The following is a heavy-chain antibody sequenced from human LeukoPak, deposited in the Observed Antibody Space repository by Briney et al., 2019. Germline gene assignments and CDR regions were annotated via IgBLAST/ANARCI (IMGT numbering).Heavy chain of an antibody. Sequence: GGSLRLSCAASGFTFSSYAMSWVRQAPGKGLEWVSAISGSGGSTYYADSVKGRFTISRDNSKNTLYLQMNSLRAEDTAVYYCAKKEALGYCSSTSCYGDAFDIWGQGTMVTVSS. V-gene: IGHV3-23*01. CDR2: ISGSGGST. J-gene: IGHJ3*02. CDR3: AKKEALGYCSSTSCYGDAFDI. D-gene: IGHD2-2*01. CDR1: GFTFSSYA.